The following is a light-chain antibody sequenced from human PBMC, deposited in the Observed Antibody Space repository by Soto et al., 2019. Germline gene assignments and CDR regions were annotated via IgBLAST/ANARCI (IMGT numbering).Light chain of an antibody. CDR1: QDIKSN. Sequence: EIVMTQSPATLSVSPGERVTLSCRASQDIKSNLAWYQQKRGQPPRLLIYGASTRATGVPARFSGSGSGTEFTLTTSSLQTEDLAVYYCQQYNVRPLTFGGGTKVEIK. V-gene: IGKV3-15*01. CDR3: QQYNVRPLT. J-gene: IGKJ4*01. CDR2: GAS.